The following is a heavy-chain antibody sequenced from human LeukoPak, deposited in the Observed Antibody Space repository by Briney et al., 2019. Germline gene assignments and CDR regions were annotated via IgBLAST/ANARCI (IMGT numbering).Heavy chain of an antibody. CDR1: GDSVSSNSVA. D-gene: IGHD1-26*01. CDR3: AGGPGGAMGGY. Sequence: SQALSLTCAISGDSVSSNSVAWNWIRQSPSRGLEWLGRTYYRSKWYNDYAVSVKSRITINPDTSKNQFSLQLNSVTPEDTAVYYCAGGPGGAMGGYWGREPWSPSPQ. V-gene: IGHV6-1*01. J-gene: IGHJ4*02. CDR2: TYYRSKWYN.